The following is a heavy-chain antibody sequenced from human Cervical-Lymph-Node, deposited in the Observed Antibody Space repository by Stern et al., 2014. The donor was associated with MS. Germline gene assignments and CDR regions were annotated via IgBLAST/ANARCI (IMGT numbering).Heavy chain of an antibody. D-gene: IGHD1-1*01. J-gene: IGHJ4*02. Sequence: QLVQSGAEIRKPGASVKISCEASGYTFTTYYMHWVRQAPGQGLEWVALFNPSGGKTTYAQRFQGRVTVTGDTSPSTVYMELTGLRSEDTAVYYCARVLSLATSDSWGQGTLVIVSS. CDR3: ARVLSLATSDS. CDR2: FNPSGGKT. V-gene: IGHV1-46*01. CDR1: GYTFTTYY.